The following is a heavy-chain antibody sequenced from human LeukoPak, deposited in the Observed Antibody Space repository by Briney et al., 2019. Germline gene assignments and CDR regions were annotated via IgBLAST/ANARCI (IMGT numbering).Heavy chain of an antibody. CDR3: AGDRNSNRWHKY. D-gene: IGHD6-13*01. Sequence: SETLSLTCSVSGDSISSYYWSWIRQPPGKGLEWIGYIYNSGSTNYNPSLKSRVTISADTSKNQFSLRLSSVTAANTAVYYCAGDRNSNRWHKYWGQGTLVTVSS. V-gene: IGHV4-59*08. J-gene: IGHJ4*02. CDR1: GDSISSYY. CDR2: IYNSGST.